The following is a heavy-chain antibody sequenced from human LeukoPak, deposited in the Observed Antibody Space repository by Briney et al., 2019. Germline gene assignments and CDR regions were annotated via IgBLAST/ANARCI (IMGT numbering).Heavy chain of an antibody. Sequence: PGGSLRLSCAASGFTFSDYYMSWIRQAPGKGLEWGSYITSSVSNIYYPDSVTGRFTIYRDNAKNSLYLQMTSLRAEDTAVYYCARVRFQTVTTIDCWGQGTLVTVSS. CDR3: ARVRFQTVTTIDC. CDR2: ITSSVSNI. V-gene: IGHV3-11*01. CDR1: GFTFSDYY. D-gene: IGHD4-17*01. J-gene: IGHJ4*02.